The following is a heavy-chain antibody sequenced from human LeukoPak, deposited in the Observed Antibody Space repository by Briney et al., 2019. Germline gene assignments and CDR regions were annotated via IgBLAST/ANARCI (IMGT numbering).Heavy chain of an antibody. CDR3: AKVVLVTGCCTGTSCPSDS. J-gene: IGHJ4*02. D-gene: IGHD2-2*01. CDR1: GFTFRNYA. Sequence: PGGSLRLTCTASGFTFRNYAMNWVRQAPGKGLEWVSSISAGGDNTYDADSVKGRFTISRDNSKNTLYLQMNSLRVDDTAAYYCAKVVLVTGCCTGTSCPSDSWGQGTMVTVSS. CDR2: ISAGGDNT. V-gene: IGHV3-23*01.